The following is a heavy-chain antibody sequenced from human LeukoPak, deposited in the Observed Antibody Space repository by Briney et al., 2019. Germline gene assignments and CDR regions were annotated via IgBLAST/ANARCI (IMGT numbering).Heavy chain of an antibody. Sequence: ASVKVSCKGSGYIFNDYGVSWVRQAPGQGFEWMGWISTYSGDTSYAQKLQGRVTLTTDTSTSTAYMELRSLRPDDTAVYYCVRDPRGREPPTAWGQGTQVTVSS. CDR3: VRDPRGREPPTA. CDR1: GYIFNDYG. CDR2: ISTYSGDT. V-gene: IGHV1-18*01. D-gene: IGHD1-26*01. J-gene: IGHJ5*02.